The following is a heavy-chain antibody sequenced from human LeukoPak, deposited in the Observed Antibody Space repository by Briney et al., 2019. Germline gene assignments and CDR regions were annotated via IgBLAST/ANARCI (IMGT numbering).Heavy chain of an antibody. CDR2: INPSGGST. V-gene: IGHV1-46*01. Sequence: GASVKVSCKASGYTFTSYYMHWVRQAPRQGLEWMGIINPSGGSTSYAQKFQGRVTMTRDTSTSTVYMELSSLRSEDTAVYYCARVSSSGWYPHYYYGMDVWGQGTTVTVSS. CDR3: ARVSSSGWYPHYYYGMDV. J-gene: IGHJ6*02. D-gene: IGHD6-19*01. CDR1: GYTFTSYY.